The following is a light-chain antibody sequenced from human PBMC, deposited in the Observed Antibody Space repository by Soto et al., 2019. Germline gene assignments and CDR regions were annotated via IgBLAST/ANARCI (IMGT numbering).Light chain of an antibody. CDR2: EVS. CDR1: SSDVGGYNY. Sequence: QSALTQPASVSGSPGQSITISCTGTSSDVGGYNYVSWYQQHPGKAPKLTIYEVSNRPSGVSHRFSGSKSGNTASLTISGLQAEDEADYYCSSYTGSSTLLFGTGTKLTVL. V-gene: IGLV2-14*01. CDR3: SSYTGSSTLL. J-gene: IGLJ1*01.